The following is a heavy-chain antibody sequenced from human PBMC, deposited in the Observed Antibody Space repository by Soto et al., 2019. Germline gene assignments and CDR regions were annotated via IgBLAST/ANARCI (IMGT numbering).Heavy chain of an antibody. CDR2: IIPIFGTA. CDR3: ARGNHRGLQLWYFDL. CDR1: GGTFSSYT. J-gene: IGHJ2*01. V-gene: IGHV1-69*12. D-gene: IGHD5-12*01. Sequence: QVQLVQSGAEVKKPGSSVTVSCKASGGTFSSYTISWVRQAPGQGLEWMGGIIPIFGTANYAQKFQGRVTITADESTSTAYMELSSLRSEDTAVYYCARGNHRGLQLWYFDLWGRGTLFTVSS.